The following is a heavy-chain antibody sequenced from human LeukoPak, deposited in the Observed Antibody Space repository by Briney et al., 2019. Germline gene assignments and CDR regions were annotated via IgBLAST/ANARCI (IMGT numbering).Heavy chain of an antibody. CDR3: ARLAYFWSGYYILDY. CDR1: GGSISSGGYY. CDR2: IYYSGST. J-gene: IGHJ4*02. Sequence: SETLSLTCTVSGGSISSGGYYWSWIRQHPGKGLEWIGYIYYSGSTYYNPSLKSRVTISVDTSKNQFSLKLSSVTAADTAVYYCARLAYFWSGYYILDYWGQGTLVTVSS. D-gene: IGHD3-3*01. V-gene: IGHV4-31*03.